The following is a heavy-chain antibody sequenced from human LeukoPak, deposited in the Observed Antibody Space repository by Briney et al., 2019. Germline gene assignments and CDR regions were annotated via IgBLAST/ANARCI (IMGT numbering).Heavy chain of an antibody. CDR2: INHSGST. CDR1: GGSFSGYY. V-gene: IGHV4-34*01. Sequence: SETLSLTCAVYGGSFSGYYWSWIRQPPGKGLEWIGEINHSGSTNYNPSLKSRVTISVDTSKNQFSLKLSSVTAADTAVYYCARGAPQLALSPTIFYWGYYYYYMDVWGKGTTVTVSS. D-gene: IGHD6-6*01. CDR3: ARGAPQLALSPTIFYWGYYYYYMDV. J-gene: IGHJ6*03.